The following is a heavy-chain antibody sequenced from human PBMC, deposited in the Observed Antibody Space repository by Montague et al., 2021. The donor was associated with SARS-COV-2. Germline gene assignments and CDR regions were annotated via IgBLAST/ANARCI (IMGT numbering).Heavy chain of an antibody. CDR3: ARGHLSVSMIVVVFTSASYYFDY. J-gene: IGHJ4*02. CDR1: GGSFGDYH. V-gene: IGHV4-34*01. D-gene: IGHD3-22*01. CDR2: IRQSGRT. Sequence: SETLSLTCAVYGGSFGDYHWSWIRQPPGKGLEWIGNIRQSGRTNYNPSLKSRVTISVDTSKNQFSLKLTSVTAADTGLYFCARGHLSVSMIVVVFTSASYYFDYWGQGAQVTVSS.